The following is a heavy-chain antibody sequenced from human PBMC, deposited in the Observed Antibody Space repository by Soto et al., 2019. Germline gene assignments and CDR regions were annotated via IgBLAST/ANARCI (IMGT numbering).Heavy chain of an antibody. CDR1: GFTFSTYN. V-gene: IGHV3-48*02. CDR3: ASERVWDWSGRCGWDN. CDR2: IRSSSNTI. J-gene: IGHJ1*01. Sequence: EVQLVESGGGLVQPGGSLRLSCAASGFTFSTYNMNWVRQAPGKGLEWVSYIRSSSNTIYYADSVEGRFTISRDNAKNTLYLQMNSLRDEVAAVYYCASERVWDWSGRCGWDNGGQGTLVTVSS. D-gene: IGHD3-3*01.